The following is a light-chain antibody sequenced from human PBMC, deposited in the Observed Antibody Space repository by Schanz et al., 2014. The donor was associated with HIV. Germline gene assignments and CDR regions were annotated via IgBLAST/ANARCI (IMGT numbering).Light chain of an antibody. CDR1: NSDVGGYNY. J-gene: IGLJ1*01. CDR3: SSYTSSLYV. V-gene: IGLV2-14*01. CDR2: DVS. Sequence: QSALTQPASASGSPGQSVTISCIGTNSDVGGYNYVSWYQQYPGKAPKLMIYDVSNRPSGVSNRFSGSKSGNTASLTISGLQAEDEADYYCSSYTSSLYVFGTGTKVTVL.